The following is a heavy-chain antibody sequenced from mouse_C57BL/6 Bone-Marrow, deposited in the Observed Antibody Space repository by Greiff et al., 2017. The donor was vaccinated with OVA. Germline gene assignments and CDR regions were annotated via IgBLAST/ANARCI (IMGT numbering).Heavy chain of an antibody. Sequence: QVQLQQPGAELVKPGASVKMSCKASGYTFTSYWITWVKQRPGQGLEWIGDIYPGSGSTNYNEKFKSKATLTVDTSSSTAYMPLISLTSEDSAVYYCARGYYGSYAMDYWGQGTSVTVSS. J-gene: IGHJ4*01. CDR3: ARGYYGSYAMDY. V-gene: IGHV1-55*01. D-gene: IGHD1-1*01. CDR1: GYTFTSYW. CDR2: IYPGSGST.